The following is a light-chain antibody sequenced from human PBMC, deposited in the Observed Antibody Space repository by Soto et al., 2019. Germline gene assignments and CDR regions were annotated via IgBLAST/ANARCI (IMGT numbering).Light chain of an antibody. CDR1: SSVVGSYNL. J-gene: IGLJ2*01. V-gene: IGLV2-23*02. CDR2: EVD. Sequence: ALTQPASVSGSPGQSISISCTGTSSVVGSYNLVSWYQQHPGKAPKLMIYEVDKRPSGVSNRFSGSKSGNTASLTISGLQAEDEADYYCCSYANSITFVIFGGGTKVTVL. CDR3: CSYANSITFVI.